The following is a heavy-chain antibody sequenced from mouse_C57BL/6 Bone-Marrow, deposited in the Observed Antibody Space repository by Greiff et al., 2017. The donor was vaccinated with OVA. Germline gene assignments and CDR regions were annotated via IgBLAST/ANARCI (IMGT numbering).Heavy chain of an antibody. CDR1: GFSLTSYG. D-gene: IGHD1-1*01. CDR3: AKKGYYGSSGGYFDV. CDR2: IWRGGST. J-gene: IGHJ1*03. V-gene: IGHV2-5*01. Sequence: VQLQQSGPGLVQPSQSLSITCTVSGFSLTSYGVHWVRQSPGKGLEWLGVIWRGGSTDYNAAFMSRLSITKDNSKRQVFFKMNSLQADDTAIYYCAKKGYYGSSGGYFDVWGTGTTVTVSS.